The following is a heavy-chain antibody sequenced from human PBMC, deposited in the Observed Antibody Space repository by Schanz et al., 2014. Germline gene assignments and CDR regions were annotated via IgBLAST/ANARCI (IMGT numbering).Heavy chain of an antibody. CDR3: ARGPHADYAPNSGTLFDY. J-gene: IGHJ4*02. Sequence: VHLVQSGAEVKRPGASVKVSCKASGYTFSSYYMHWVRQAPGQGLEWMGIIKPTAGSTDYAQRCQGRVTMTGDTSTNTVFMELSSLTSEDTAVYYCARGPHADYAPNSGTLFDYWGQGTLVTVSS. CDR1: GYTFSSYY. V-gene: IGHV1-46*03. CDR2: IKPTAGST. D-gene: IGHD4-17*01.